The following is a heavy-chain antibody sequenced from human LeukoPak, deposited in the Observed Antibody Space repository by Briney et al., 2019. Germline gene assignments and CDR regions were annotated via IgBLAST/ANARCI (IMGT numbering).Heavy chain of an antibody. CDR2: ISAYNGNT. D-gene: IGHD3-16*02. CDR1: GYTFTSYG. V-gene: IGHV1-18*04. J-gene: IGHJ4*02. CDR3: ARDQGFGYYDYVWGSYRLYYFDY. Sequence: ASVKVSCKASGYTFTSYGISWVRQAPGQGLEWMGWISAYNGNTNYAQKLQGRVTMTTDTSTSTAYMELRSLRSDDTAVYYCARDQGFGYYDYVWGSYRLYYFDYWGRGTLVTVSS.